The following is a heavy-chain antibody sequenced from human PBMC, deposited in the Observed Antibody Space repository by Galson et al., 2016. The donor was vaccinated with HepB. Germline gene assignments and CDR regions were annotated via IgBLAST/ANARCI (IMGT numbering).Heavy chain of an antibody. CDR3: ARQRYFDA. Sequence: QSGAEVKKPGESLKISCQASGYNFADYWIGWVRQMPGKGLEWMGLIYPSDSSTRYSPSFEGQVTISADKSFSTAYLHWTSLEVSDTAMYYCARQRYFDAWGRGTLVTVSP. CDR1: GYNFADYW. CDR2: IYPSDSST. J-gene: IGHJ2*01. V-gene: IGHV5-51*01.